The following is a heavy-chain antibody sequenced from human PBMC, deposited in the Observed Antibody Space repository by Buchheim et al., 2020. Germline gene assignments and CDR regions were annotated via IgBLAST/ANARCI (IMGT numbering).Heavy chain of an antibody. J-gene: IGHJ4*02. D-gene: IGHD6-19*01. V-gene: IGHV3-74*01. Sequence: EVQLVESGGGLVQPGGSLRLSCAASGFTFSSYWMHWVRQAPGKGLVWASHIKSDGSSTSYADSVKGRFTISRDNAKNTLYLHMNSLRAEDTAMYYCARGHSSGWYEVDNWGQGTL. CDR3: ARGHSSGWYEVDN. CDR1: GFTFSSYW. CDR2: IKSDGSST.